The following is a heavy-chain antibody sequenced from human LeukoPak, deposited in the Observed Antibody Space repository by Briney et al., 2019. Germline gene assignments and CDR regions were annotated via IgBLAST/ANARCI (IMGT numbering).Heavy chain of an antibody. D-gene: IGHD3-16*02. CDR3: ASQTPSVTHYYYMDV. Sequence: GASVKVSCKASGYTFTGYYMHWVRQAPGQGLEWMGWINPNSGGTNYAQKFQGRVTMTRDTSISTAYMELSRLRSDDTAVYYCASQTPSVTHYYYMDVWGKGTTVTVSS. J-gene: IGHJ6*03. V-gene: IGHV1-2*02. CDR1: GYTFTGYY. CDR2: INPNSGGT.